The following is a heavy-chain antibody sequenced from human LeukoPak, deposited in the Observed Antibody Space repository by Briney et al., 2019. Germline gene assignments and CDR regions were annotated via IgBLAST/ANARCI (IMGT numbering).Heavy chain of an antibody. Sequence: SETLSLTCTVSGGSMNQYYWSWIRQPAGKGLEWIGRIYSTGTTYYKPSLKSRVTMSVDTSHNQFFLKLNSVTAADTAVYYCAREARSGYEVFWSDPWGQGTVVTVSS. CDR2: IYSTGTT. CDR1: GGSMNQYY. D-gene: IGHD5-12*01. J-gene: IGHJ5*02. CDR3: AREARSGYEVFWSDP. V-gene: IGHV4-4*07.